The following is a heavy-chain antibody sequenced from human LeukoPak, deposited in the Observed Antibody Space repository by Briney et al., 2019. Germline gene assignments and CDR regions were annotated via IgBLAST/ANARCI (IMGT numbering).Heavy chain of an antibody. Sequence: PGGSLRLSCAVSGFTFSSYAMHWVRQTPGKGLEWVAVISYDGGNKYYADSVKGRFTISRDTSKNTLFLQMNSPRAEDTAVYFCARAHQPTVTNVGYWAKGTLVTVSS. CDR1: GFTFSSYA. J-gene: IGHJ4*02. CDR3: ARAHQPTVTNVGY. D-gene: IGHD4-11*01. V-gene: IGHV3-30-3*01. CDR2: ISYDGGNK.